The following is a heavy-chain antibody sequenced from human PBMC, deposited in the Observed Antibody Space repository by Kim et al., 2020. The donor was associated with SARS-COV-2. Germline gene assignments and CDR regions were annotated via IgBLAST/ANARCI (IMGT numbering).Heavy chain of an antibody. Sequence: SETLSLTCAVFGGSFSDNHWTWVRQSPGKGLEWIGEISHSGSPNYNSSLKSRITMSIDTSKNQFSLKLTSVTAADTATYYCAGGQ. V-gene: IGHV4-34*10. J-gene: IGHJ1*01. CDR1: GGSFSDNH. CDR3: A. CDR2: ISHSGSP.